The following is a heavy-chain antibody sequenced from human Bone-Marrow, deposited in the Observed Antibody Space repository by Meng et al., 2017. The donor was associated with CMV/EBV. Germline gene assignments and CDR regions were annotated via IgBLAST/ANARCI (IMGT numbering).Heavy chain of an antibody. CDR2: ISSSSSYI. D-gene: IGHD3-3*01. CDR3: ARSGYDFWSGYYTPGYGMDV. J-gene: IGHJ6*02. V-gene: IGHV3-21*01. Sequence: GESLKISCAASGFTFSSYSMNWVRQAPGKGLEWVSSISSSSSYIYYADSVKGRFTISRDNAKNSLYLQMNSLRAEDTAVYYCARSGYDFWSGYYTPGYGMDVWDQGPTVTVSS. CDR1: GFTFSSYS.